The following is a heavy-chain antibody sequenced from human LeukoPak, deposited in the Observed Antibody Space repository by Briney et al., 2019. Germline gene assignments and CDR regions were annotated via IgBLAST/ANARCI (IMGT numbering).Heavy chain of an antibody. CDR2: IYSSGST. V-gene: IGHV4-39*01. Sequence: ETLSLTCTVSGGSISDYYRGWIRQPPGKGLEWIGSIYSSGSTYYNPSLNSRVTISADTSKNQLSLKVSSVTAADTAVYYCARLARGSADFWGQGILVTVSS. D-gene: IGHD3-10*01. J-gene: IGHJ4*02. CDR1: GGSISDYY. CDR3: ARLARGSADF.